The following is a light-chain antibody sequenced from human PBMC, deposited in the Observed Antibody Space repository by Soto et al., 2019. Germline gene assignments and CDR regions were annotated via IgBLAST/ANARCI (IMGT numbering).Light chain of an antibody. CDR3: QQELT. J-gene: IGKJ1*01. Sequence: EIVMTQSPATLSVSPGERATLSCRASQSVSSNLAWYQQKPGQAPRLLIYGASTRATGIPARFSGSGSGTAFTLTCSSRPSDEFAVDYCQQELTFGQGTKVEIK. CDR1: QSVSSN. CDR2: GAS. V-gene: IGKV3-15*01.